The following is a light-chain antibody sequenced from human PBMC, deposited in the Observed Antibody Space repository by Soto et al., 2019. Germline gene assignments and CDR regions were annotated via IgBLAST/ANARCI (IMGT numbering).Light chain of an antibody. CDR1: SSDVGRYNY. CDR2: DVS. J-gene: IGLJ2*01. Sequence: QSALTQPASVSGSPGQSITISCTGTSSDVGRYNYVSWYQQQSGRAPKLMIYDVSNRPSGVSNRFSGSKSGNTASLTISGLQAEDEADYYCTSYTSSSTLGVFGGGTKLTVL. CDR3: TSYTSSSTLGV. V-gene: IGLV2-14*01.